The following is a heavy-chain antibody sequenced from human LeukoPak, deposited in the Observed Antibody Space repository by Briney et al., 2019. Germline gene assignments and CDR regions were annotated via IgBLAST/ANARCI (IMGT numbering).Heavy chain of an antibody. CDR1: GGSISSSSYY. CDR2: IYYSGST. CDR3: ARFSGSFREAFDY. Sequence: PSETLSLTCTVSGGSISSSSYYWGWIRQPPGKGLEWIGSIYYSGSTYYNPSLKSRVTISVDTSKNQFSLKLSSVTAADTAVYYCARFSGSFREAFDYWGQGTLVTVSS. D-gene: IGHD1-26*01. V-gene: IGHV4-39*07. J-gene: IGHJ4*02.